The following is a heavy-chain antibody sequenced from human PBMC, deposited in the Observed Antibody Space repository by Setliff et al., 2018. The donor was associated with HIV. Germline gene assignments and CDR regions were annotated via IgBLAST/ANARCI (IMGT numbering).Heavy chain of an antibody. CDR2: INPSGDIT. D-gene: IGHD3-10*01. CDR1: GNTFSSHY. Sequence: ASVKVSCKASGNTFSSHYMHWVRQAPGKGLEWMGLINPSGDITSYAEKFQGRVTMTRGTSTSTVYMELRSLRSEDTAIYYCASKGGSGNYPGSDAFDIWGQGTLVTVSS. J-gene: IGHJ3*02. V-gene: IGHV1-46*01. CDR3: ASKGGSGNYPGSDAFDI.